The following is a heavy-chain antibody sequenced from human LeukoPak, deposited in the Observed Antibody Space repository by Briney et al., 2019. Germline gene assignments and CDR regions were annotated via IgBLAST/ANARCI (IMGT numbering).Heavy chain of an antibody. CDR1: GYTFTKYY. D-gene: IGHD2-2*01. Sequence: GASVKVSCKASGYTFTKYYVHWVRQAPGQGLEWMGIINPSGGSTTYAQKFQGRVTMTRDTSTSTVYMELSSLRSEDTAVYYCARDHIVVVPAAAPGAFDIWGQGTMVTVSS. CDR2: INPSGGST. J-gene: IGHJ3*02. CDR3: ARDHIVVVPAAAPGAFDI. V-gene: IGHV1-46*01.